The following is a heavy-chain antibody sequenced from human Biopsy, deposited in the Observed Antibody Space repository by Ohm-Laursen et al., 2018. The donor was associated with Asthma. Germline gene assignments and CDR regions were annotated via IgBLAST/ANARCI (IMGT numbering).Heavy chain of an antibody. D-gene: IGHD3-3*01. CDR1: GFTFRSYA. J-gene: IGHJ4*02. V-gene: IGHV3-30-3*01. CDR3: ARDVMEWYLPAFDF. CDR2: GGSYYDGGLK. Sequence: SLRLSCSASGFTFRSYAMHWVRQAPGKGLEWVAVGGSYYDGGLKYYADPVNGRFTVSRDDSKDTLYLQMNSLRPDDTAVYYCARDVMEWYLPAFDFWGQGTLVTVSS.